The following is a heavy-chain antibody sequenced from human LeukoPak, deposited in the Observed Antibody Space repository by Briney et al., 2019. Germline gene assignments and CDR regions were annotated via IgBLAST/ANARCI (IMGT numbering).Heavy chain of an antibody. CDR2: IDSNGVDT. CDR3: AKGDDFLADYRYRFDY. CDR1: GFAFSRYV. V-gene: IGHV3-23*01. Sequence: PGGSLRLSCEVSGFAFSRYVMSWVRQAPGNGLECVSAIDSNGVDTNYADYVKGRFTISRDNSKNTLYLQLSSLRGEDTAVYYCAKGDDFLADYRYRFDYWGQGTLVTVSS. J-gene: IGHJ4*02. D-gene: IGHD3-9*01.